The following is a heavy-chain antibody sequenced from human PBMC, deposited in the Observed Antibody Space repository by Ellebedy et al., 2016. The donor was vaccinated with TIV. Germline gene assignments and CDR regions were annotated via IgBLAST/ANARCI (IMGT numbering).Heavy chain of an antibody. CDR2: IYYSGST. CDR1: GGSISSSSYY. J-gene: IGHJ4*02. V-gene: IGHV4-39*07. Sequence: MPSETLSLTCTVSGGSISSSSYYWGWIRQPPGKGLEWIGTIYYSGSTYYNPSLKSRVTISVDPSKNQFSLKLNSVTAADTAVYFCARDNPYYYDSSGYYSDYWGQGTLVTVSS. D-gene: IGHD3-22*01. CDR3: ARDNPYYYDSSGYYSDY.